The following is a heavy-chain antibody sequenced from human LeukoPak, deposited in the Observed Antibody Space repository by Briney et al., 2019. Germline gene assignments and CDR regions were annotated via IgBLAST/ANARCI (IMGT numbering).Heavy chain of an antibody. Sequence: SETLSLTCAVYGGSFSGYYWSWIRQPPGKGLEWIGETNHSGSTNYNPSLKSRVTISVETSKNQFSLKLSSVTAADTAVYYCARGRYSSSANFDYWGQGTLVTVSS. J-gene: IGHJ4*02. CDR2: TNHSGST. D-gene: IGHD6-13*01. CDR1: GGSFSGYY. V-gene: IGHV4-34*01. CDR3: ARGRYSSSANFDY.